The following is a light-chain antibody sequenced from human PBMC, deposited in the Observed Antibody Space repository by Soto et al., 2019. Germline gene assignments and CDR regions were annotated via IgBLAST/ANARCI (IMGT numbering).Light chain of an antibody. CDR2: AAS. J-gene: IGKJ1*01. Sequence: DIQMTQSPSSLSASVGDRVTITCRASQSISNYLNWYQQKPGKAPKLLIYAASRLQSGVPSRFSGSGSGTDFTLTIGSLQPEDFATYYCHQAYTPPWTFGQGTKV. V-gene: IGKV1-39*01. CDR3: HQAYTPPWT. CDR1: QSISNY.